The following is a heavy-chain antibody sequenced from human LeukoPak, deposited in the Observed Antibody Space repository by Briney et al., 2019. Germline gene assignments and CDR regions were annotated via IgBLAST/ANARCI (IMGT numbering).Heavy chain of an antibody. Sequence: GGPLRISCAASGFTFSSCSMNWVRQAPGKGLLWVTSISSCSRYIYYADSVKGRFTISRDTAKNPLYLEMNTLRAGHTAVYYSARELNDWNYYYYYYMDVWGKGTTVTISS. CDR2: ISSCSRYI. J-gene: IGHJ6*03. CDR1: GFTFSSCS. V-gene: IGHV3-21*01. CDR3: ARELNDWNYYYYYYMDV. D-gene: IGHD1-1*01.